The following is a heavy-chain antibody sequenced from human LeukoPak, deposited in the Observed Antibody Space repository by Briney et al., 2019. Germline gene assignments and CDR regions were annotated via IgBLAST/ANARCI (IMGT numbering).Heavy chain of an antibody. CDR3: ARDLGLVVPAAISDY. CDR1: GYTFTSYG. CDR2: ISAYNGNT. V-gene: IGHV1-18*04. D-gene: IGHD2-2*01. Sequence: ASVKVSCKASGYTFTSYGISWVRQAPGQGPEWMGWISAYNGNTNYAQKLQGRVTMTTDTSTSTAYMELRSLRSDDTAVYYCARDLGLVVPAAISDYWGQGTLVTVSS. J-gene: IGHJ4*02.